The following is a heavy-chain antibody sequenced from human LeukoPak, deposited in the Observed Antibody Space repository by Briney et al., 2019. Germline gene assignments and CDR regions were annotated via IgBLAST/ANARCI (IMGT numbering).Heavy chain of an antibody. D-gene: IGHD6-19*01. V-gene: IGHV3-30*02. J-gene: IGHJ4*02. CDR3: AKVGAYSSGWYAFEMAY. CDR1: GFTFSSYG. CDR2: IWYDGSNK. Sequence: GGSLRLSCAASGFTFSSYGMHWVRQAPGKGLEWVAVIWYDGSNKYYADSVKGRFTISRDNSKNTLYLQMNSLRAEDTAVYYCAKVGAYSSGWYAFEMAYWDQGTLVTVSS.